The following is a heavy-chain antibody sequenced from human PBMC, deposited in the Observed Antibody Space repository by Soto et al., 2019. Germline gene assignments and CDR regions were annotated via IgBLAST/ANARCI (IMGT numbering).Heavy chain of an antibody. D-gene: IGHD3-10*01. CDR1: GFTFSNYG. CDR2: ISYDGSNK. J-gene: IGHJ6*02. Sequence: GVSMRLSCAASGFTFSNYGMHWVRQAPGKGLEWVAVISYDGSNKYYADSVKGRFTISRDNSKNTLYLQMNSLRAEDTAVYYCERERITMGRGPGMEVCGQGTTVTV. V-gene: IGHV3-30*19. CDR3: ERERITMGRGPGMEV.